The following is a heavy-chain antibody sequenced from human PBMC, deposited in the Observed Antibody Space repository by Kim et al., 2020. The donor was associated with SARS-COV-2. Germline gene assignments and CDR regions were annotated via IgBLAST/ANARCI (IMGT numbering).Heavy chain of an antibody. CDR2: ISGSGGST. V-gene: IGHV3-23*01. D-gene: IGHD1-1*01. J-gene: IGHJ3*02. CDR3: AKDLQTGTTTTATPPDAFDI. CDR1: GFTFSSYA. Sequence: GGSLRLSCAASGFTFSSYAMSWVRQAPGKGLEWVSAISGSGGSTYYADSVKGRFTISRDNSKNTLYLQMNSLRAEDTAVYYCAKDLQTGTTTTATPPDAFDIWGQGTMVTVSS.